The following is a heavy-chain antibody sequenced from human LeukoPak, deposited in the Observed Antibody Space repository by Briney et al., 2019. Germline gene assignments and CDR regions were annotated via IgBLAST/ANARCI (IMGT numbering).Heavy chain of an antibody. CDR2: IHYSGST. CDR1: GGAISSYY. D-gene: IGHD3-22*01. Sequence: SETLSLTCTVSGGAISSYYWSWIRQPPGKGLEWIGYIHYSGSTNYNPSLKSRVTISVDTSKNQFSLKLSSVTAADTAVYYCARLAVYYDSSGLTSDAFDIWGQGTMVTVSS. CDR3: ARLAVYYDSSGLTSDAFDI. J-gene: IGHJ3*02. V-gene: IGHV4-59*01.